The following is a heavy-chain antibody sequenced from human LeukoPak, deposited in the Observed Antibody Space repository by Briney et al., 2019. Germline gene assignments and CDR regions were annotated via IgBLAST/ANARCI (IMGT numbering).Heavy chain of an antibody. CDR2: ITPNAVNK. CDR1: GFNFSNYY. V-gene: IGHV3-11*01. CDR3: AGSGSPDDY. Sequence: SGGSLGLSCVASGFNFSNYYMSWIRQAPGKGLEWISYITPNAVNKYYVDSVRGRFTISRDNAKNSLFLQMNSLRGEDTAVYYCAGSGSPDDYWGQGTLVTVSS. D-gene: IGHD3-10*01. J-gene: IGHJ4*02.